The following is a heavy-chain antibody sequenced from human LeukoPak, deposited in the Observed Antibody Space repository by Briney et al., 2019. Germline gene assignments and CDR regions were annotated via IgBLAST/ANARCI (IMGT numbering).Heavy chain of an antibody. J-gene: IGHJ6*02. V-gene: IGHV1-8*01. D-gene: IGHD4/OR15-4a*01. CDR2: MNPNSGNT. CDR1: GYTFTSYD. Sequence: SVKVSCKASGYTFTSYDINWVRQATGQGLEWMGWMNPNSGNTGYAQKFQGRVTMTRNTSISTAYMELSSLRSEDTAVYYCASFRGAIPDYYYYGMDVWGQGTAVTVSS. CDR3: ASFRGAIPDYYYYGMDV.